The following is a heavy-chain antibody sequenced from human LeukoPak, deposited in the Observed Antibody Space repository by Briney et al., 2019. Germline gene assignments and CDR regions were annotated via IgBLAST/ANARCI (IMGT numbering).Heavy chain of an antibody. CDR1: GFTFSNYG. V-gene: IGHV3-33*06. Sequence: GGSLRLSCAASGFTFSNYGTNWVRQAPGKGLEWVAVIWSDGRNKYYADSVKGRFTISRDNSKNTLYLQMNSLRADDTAVYYCAKNGVYCDVHCPADYWGQGTLVTVSS. CDR3: AKNGVYCDVHCPADY. J-gene: IGHJ4*02. CDR2: IWSDGRNK. D-gene: IGHD2-21*02.